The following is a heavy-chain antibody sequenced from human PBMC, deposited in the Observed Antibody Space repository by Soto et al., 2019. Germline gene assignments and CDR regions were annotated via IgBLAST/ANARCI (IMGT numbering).Heavy chain of an antibody. J-gene: IGHJ6*02. CDR2: IYHSGST. V-gene: IGHV4-4*02. CDR1: GGSISSSNW. Sequence: QVQLQESGPGLVKPSGTLSLTCAVSGGSISSSNWWSWVRQPPGKGLEWIGEIYHSGSTNYNPSLXGXXTIPVDKSKXQXSXKXXSVTAADTAVYYCARDRIVVVPAAMKPYYYYGMDVWGQGTTVTVSS. CDR3: ARDRIVVVPAAMKPYYYYGMDV. D-gene: IGHD2-2*01.